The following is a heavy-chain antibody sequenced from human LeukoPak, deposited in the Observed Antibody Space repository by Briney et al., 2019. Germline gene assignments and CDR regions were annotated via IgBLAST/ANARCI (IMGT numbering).Heavy chain of an antibody. Sequence: PGGSLRLSCAASGFTFSSYAMSWVRQAPGKGLEWVSGISGSAATIYYADSAKGRFTIPRDNSKNRLYLQMNSLRVDDTAVYYCAKSVGIIRRGAFDIWGQGTMVTVSS. V-gene: IGHV3-23*01. J-gene: IGHJ3*02. CDR1: GFTFSSYA. D-gene: IGHD3-10*01. CDR3: AKSVGIIRRGAFDI. CDR2: ISGSAATI.